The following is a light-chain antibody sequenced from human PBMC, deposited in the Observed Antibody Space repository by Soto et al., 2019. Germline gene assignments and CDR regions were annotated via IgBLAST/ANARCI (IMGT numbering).Light chain of an antibody. CDR3: QQRSNWPRALT. CDR1: QSVSSY. V-gene: IGKV3-11*01. Sequence: EIVLTQSPATLSLSPGERATLSCRASQSVSSYLAWHQQKPGQAPRLLIYDASNRATGIPARFSGSGSGTDFTLTISSLEPEDFAVYYCQQRSNWPRALTFGGGTKVDIK. CDR2: DAS. J-gene: IGKJ4*01.